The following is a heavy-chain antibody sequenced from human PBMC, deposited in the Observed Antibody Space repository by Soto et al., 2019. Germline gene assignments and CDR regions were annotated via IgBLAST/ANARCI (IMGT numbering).Heavy chain of an antibody. CDR1: GFTFISYS. D-gene: IGHD6-19*01. CDR3: AREALLSSSGWYDY. Sequence: EVQLVESGGGLVKPGGSLRLSCAASGFTFISYSVNWVRQAPGKGLEWVSSISSSSSYIYYADSVKGRFTISRDNAKNSLYLQMNSLRAEDTAVYYCAREALLSSSGWYDYWGQGTLVTVSS. J-gene: IGHJ4*02. V-gene: IGHV3-21*01. CDR2: ISSSSSYI.